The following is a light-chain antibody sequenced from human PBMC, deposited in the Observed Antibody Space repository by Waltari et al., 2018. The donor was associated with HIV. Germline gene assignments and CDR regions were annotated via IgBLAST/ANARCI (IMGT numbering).Light chain of an antibody. CDR3: LQYDNLPYT. V-gene: IGKV1-33*01. Sequence: DIQMTQSPSSLPASVGDRVTITCQATLNIKGNLNWFQQKSGRAPKLLIYAGANLETGVPPRFSGGGSSTDYTLTISNLQPDDTGTYYCLQYDNLPYTFGQGTTLEI. CDR2: AGA. CDR1: LNIKGN. J-gene: IGKJ2*01.